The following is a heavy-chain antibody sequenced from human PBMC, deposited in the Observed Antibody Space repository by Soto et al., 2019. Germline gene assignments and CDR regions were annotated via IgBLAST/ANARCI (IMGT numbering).Heavy chain of an antibody. CDR3: ATWHEREHAFDV. J-gene: IGHJ3*01. CDR2: LYDVDGS. V-gene: IGHV3-53*01. Sequence: DVQLVESGGGLIQPGESLRLSCAAFGLTISGKKYVAWVRQAPGKGLEWVSALYDVDGSFYADSVTGRFTTSSDSSKTTVYIQMNDLRPDDTAVYYCATWHEREHAFDVWGQGKTVTNSS. CDR1: GLTISGKKY. D-gene: IGHD1-1*01.